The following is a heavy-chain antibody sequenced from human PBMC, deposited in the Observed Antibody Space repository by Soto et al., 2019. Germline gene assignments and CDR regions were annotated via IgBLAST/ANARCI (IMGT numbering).Heavy chain of an antibody. CDR1: GFTFSNYA. Sequence: SLRLSCAASGFTFSNYAMSWIRQAPGKGLEWVSGISASGSNTYYRDSVKGRFTISKDTSNNTLNLQMNSLRAEDTAVYYCARESEDLTSNFDYWGQGTLVTVSS. CDR2: ISASGSNT. CDR3: ARESEDLTSNFDY. J-gene: IGHJ4*02. V-gene: IGHV3-23*01.